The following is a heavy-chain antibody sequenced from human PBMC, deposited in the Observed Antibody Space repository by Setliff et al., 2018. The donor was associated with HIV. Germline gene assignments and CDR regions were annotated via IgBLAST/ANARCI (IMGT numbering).Heavy chain of an antibody. CDR3: ARHLIPGDPRYSSSWYY. CDR1: GYNFASHW. D-gene: IGHD6-13*01. Sequence: PGESLKISCRGSGYNFASHWIAWVRQMPGKGLEWMGVIFPDASDTRYSPSFQGQVTLSADKSISTAYLQWSSLKASDTAMYYCARHLIPGDPRYSSSWYYWGQGTLVTVSS. CDR2: IFPDASDT. V-gene: IGHV5-51*01. J-gene: IGHJ4*02.